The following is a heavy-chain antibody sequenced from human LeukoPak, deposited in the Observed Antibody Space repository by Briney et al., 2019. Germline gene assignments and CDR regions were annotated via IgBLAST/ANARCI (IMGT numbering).Heavy chain of an antibody. J-gene: IGHJ6*02. CDR2: INPNSGGT. CDR1: GYTFTGYY. V-gene: IGHV1-2*02. CDR3: ARTVVPAAILGYYYYGMDV. D-gene: IGHD2-2*01. Sequence: ASVKVSCKASGYTFTGYYMHWVRQAPGQGLEWVGWINPNSGGTNYAQKCQGRVTMTRDTSISTAYMELSRLRSDDTAVYYRARTVVPAAILGYYYYGMDVWGQGTTVTVSS.